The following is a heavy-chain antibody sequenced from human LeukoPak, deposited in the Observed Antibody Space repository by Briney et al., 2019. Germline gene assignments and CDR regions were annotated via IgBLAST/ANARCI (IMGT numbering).Heavy chain of an antibody. CDR2: IYYTGYT. D-gene: IGHD3-22*01. V-gene: IGHV4-31*03. CDR3: ARDSGGYQY. J-gene: IGHJ4*02. Sequence: SETLSLTCTVSSASISSGDYYWSWIRQYPGKGLEWIGYIYYTGYTYYNPSLKSRVTITVDTTRNQFSLKLSSVTAADTAVYYCARDSGGYQYWGQGTLVTVSS. CDR1: SASISSGDYY.